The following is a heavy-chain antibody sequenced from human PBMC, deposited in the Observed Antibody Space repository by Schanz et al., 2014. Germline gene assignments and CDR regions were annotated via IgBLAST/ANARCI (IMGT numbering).Heavy chain of an antibody. Sequence: QVQLQESGPGLVKPSQTLYHTCAVRFSSLLFFGYSWSWILPAPGGGLEWIGYLYYRGTTHYKPSLESRVTISIDKSTDQLSLKLTSVTAADTAVYFCARVQIGDVYFDSWGQGILVTVSS. V-gene: IGHV4-30-4*07. J-gene: IGHJ4*02. CDR2: LYYRGTT. D-gene: IGHD2-8*01. CDR3: ARVQIGDVYFDS. CDR1: FSSLLFFGYS.